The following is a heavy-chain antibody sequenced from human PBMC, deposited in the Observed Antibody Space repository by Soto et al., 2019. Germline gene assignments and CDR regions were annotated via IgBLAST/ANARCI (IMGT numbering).Heavy chain of an antibody. D-gene: IGHD5-18*01. CDR2: ISGSGGSI. CDR3: AKDHRGYSYGGSVDY. J-gene: IGHJ4*02. Sequence: PGGSLRLSCAASGFTFSSYAMSWVRQAPGKGLEWVSAISGSGGSIYYADSVKGRFTISRDNSKNTLYLQMNSLRAEDTAVYYCAKDHRGYSYGGSVDYWGQGTLVTVSS. V-gene: IGHV3-23*01. CDR1: GFTFSSYA.